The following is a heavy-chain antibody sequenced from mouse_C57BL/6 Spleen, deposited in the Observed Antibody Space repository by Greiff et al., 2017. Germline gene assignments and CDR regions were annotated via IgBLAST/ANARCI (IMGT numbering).Heavy chain of an antibody. V-gene: IGHV1-64*01. J-gene: IGHJ2*01. CDR1: GYTFTSYW. CDR2: IHPNSGST. CDR3: ARGGRYLDY. Sequence: QVQLLQPGAELVKPGASVTLSCKASGYTFTSYWMHWVKPRPGPGLEWIGMIHPNSGSTNYNAKFKSNATLTVDKSSSTAYMQLSSLTSEDSAFYYCARGGRYLDYWGQGTTLTVSS.